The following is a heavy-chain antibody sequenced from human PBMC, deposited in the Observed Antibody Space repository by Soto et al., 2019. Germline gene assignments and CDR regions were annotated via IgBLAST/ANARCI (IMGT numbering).Heavy chain of an antibody. CDR2: IYYSGST. J-gene: IGHJ5*02. V-gene: IGHV4-31*03. CDR1: GGSISSGGYY. D-gene: IGHD3-3*01. Sequence: PSETLSLTCTVSGGSISSGGYYWSWIRQHPGKGLEWIGYIYYSGSTYYNPSLKSRVTISVDTSKNQFSLKLSSVTAADTAVYYCARDFGDLQDFWSGPDQWGQGVPVTVSS. CDR3: ARDFGDLQDFWSGPDQ.